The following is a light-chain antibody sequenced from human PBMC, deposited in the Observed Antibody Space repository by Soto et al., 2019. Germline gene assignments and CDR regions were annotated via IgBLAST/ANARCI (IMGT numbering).Light chain of an antibody. Sequence: DIVLTQSPGTLSLSPGQRATLSCRASQSLSSAFLAWYQQKPGQAPRLLIYSASSRATGVPDRFSGSGSGTDFTLTISRLEPEDFAVYYCQQCGSSPWAFGQGTKVDIK. J-gene: IGKJ1*01. CDR2: SAS. V-gene: IGKV3-20*01. CDR3: QQCGSSPWA. CDR1: QSLSSAF.